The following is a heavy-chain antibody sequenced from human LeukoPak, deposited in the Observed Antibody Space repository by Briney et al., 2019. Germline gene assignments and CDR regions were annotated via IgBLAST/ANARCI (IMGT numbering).Heavy chain of an antibody. CDR1: GFIFSNYA. CDR3: VKGGKGAPPH. D-gene: IGHD3-10*01. V-gene: IGHV3-23*01. Sequence: PGGSLILSCVSSGFIFSNYAMSWVRQSPGKGLEWVAGIRRSWSSTYFADSVNGRFNVCRDHYKNPLSLELNSLRPDDRAVYCEVKGGKGAPPHWGQGTLVTVSS. J-gene: IGHJ4*02. CDR2: IRRSWSST.